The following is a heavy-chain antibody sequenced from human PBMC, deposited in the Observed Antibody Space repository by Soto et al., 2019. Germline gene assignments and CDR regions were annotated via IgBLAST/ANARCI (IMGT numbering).Heavy chain of an antibody. V-gene: IGHV3-30-3*01. CDR3: ARVTPGNNLYYFSGLDV. Sequence: GGSLRLSCVASGFTFDTYGIHWVRQAPGKGLQWVALISYEGGNTYYADSVRGRFTISRDNSKNTLYLQINALRPEDTGVYYCARVTPGNNLYYFSGLDVWGQGTSVTVSS. CDR1: GFTFDTYG. J-gene: IGHJ6*02. CDR2: ISYEGGNT. D-gene: IGHD1-1*01.